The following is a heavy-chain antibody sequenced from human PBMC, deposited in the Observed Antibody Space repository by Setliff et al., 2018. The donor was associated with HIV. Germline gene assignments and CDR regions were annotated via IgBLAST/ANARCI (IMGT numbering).Heavy chain of an antibody. D-gene: IGHD3-22*01. CDR3: ARAPYYDPGGFDY. Sequence: PSETLSLTCTVSGGSISSGGYYRSWIRQPPGKGLEWIGYIYTSGSTNYNPSLKSRVTISVDTSKNQFSLKLRSVTAADTAVYYCARAPYYDPGGFDYWGQGTLVTVSS. V-gene: IGHV4-61*08. CDR1: GGSISSGGYY. J-gene: IGHJ4*02. CDR2: IYTSGST.